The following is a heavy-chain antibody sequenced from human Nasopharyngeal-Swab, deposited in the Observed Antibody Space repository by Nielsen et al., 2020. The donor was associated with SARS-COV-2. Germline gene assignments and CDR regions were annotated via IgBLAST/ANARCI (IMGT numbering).Heavy chain of an antibody. Sequence: SETLSPTCAVYDGSFTTYSWIWIRQPPGKGLEWIGEINHIGSTNYNTYNPSLNSRVTISLATSKNQFSLTLTSVTAADTAIYFCARGRYYGDYDYWGQGALVTVSS. CDR2: INHIGST. CDR1: DGSFTTYS. CDR3: ARGRYYGDYDY. D-gene: IGHD4-17*01. V-gene: IGHV4-34*01. J-gene: IGHJ4*02.